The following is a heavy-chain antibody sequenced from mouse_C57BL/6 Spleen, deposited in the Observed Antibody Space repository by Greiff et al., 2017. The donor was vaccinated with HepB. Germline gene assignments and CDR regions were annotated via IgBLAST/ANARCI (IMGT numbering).Heavy chain of an antibody. Sequence: DVLLVESGGDLVKPGGSLKLSCAASGFTFSSYGMSWVRQTPDKRLEWVATISSGGSYTYYPDSVKGRFTISRDNAKNTLYLQMSSLKAEDTAMYYCERRDGSGYGYWGQGTTLTVSS. D-gene: IGHD1-1*01. CDR3: ERRDGSGYGY. J-gene: IGHJ2*01. V-gene: IGHV5-6*01. CDR2: ISSGGSYT. CDR1: GFTFSSYG.